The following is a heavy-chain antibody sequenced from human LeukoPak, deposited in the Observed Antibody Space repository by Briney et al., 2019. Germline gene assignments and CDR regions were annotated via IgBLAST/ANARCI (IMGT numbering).Heavy chain of an antibody. CDR1: GYSISSGYY. CDR3: ARDRGFVSYAFDI. D-gene: IGHD3-10*01. V-gene: IGHV4-38-2*02. J-gene: IGHJ3*02. CDR2: IYHSGST. Sequence: SETLSLTCAVSGYSISSGYYWGWIRQPPGKGLEWIGSIYHSGSTYYNPSLKSRVTISVDTSKNQFSLKLSSVTAADTAVYYCARDRGFVSYAFDIWAKGQWSPSLQ.